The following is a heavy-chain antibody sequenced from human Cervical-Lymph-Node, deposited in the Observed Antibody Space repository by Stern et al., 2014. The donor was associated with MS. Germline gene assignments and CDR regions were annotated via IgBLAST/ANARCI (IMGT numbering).Heavy chain of an antibody. D-gene: IGHD4-17*01. J-gene: IGHJ4*02. CDR1: GYTFTSYS. CDR3: ARSAVKGFDH. V-gene: IGHV1-46*04. CDR2: ISPSDGST. Sequence: VQLGESGAEVKKPGASVKVSCKASGYTFTSYSMHWVRQAPGQGLEWMGMISPSDGSTAYTQKLQDRVIMTRYTSTTAVYMELSGLTSEDTAVYYCARSAVKGFDHWGQGTLVTVSS.